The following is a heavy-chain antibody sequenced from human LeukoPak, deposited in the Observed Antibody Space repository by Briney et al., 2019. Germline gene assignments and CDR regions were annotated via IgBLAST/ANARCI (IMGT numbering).Heavy chain of an antibody. CDR1: GYTLTELS. CDR2: FDPEDGET. V-gene: IGHV1-24*01. CDR3: ATARGGSYYGGNDY. D-gene: IGHD1-26*01. Sequence: ASVKVSCKVSGYTLTELSMHWVRQAPGKGLERMGGFDPEDGETIYAQKFQGRVTMTEDTSTDTAYMELSSLRSEDTAVYYCATARGGSYYGGNDYWGQGTLVTVSS. J-gene: IGHJ4*02.